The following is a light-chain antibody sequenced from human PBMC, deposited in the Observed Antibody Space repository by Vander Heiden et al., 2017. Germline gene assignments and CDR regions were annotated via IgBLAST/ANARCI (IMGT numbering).Light chain of an antibody. Sequence: QSVLTQPPSVSGTPGQRVPISCSGSRSNLGNNPVNWYQQLPGAAPKLLIYTNNYRPSGVPDRFSGSKSGTSASLAISGLQSDDEADYYCASWDDSLKKVFGTGTRVTVL. V-gene: IGLV1-44*01. CDR1: RSNLGNNP. J-gene: IGLJ1*01. CDR3: ASWDDSLKKV. CDR2: TNN.